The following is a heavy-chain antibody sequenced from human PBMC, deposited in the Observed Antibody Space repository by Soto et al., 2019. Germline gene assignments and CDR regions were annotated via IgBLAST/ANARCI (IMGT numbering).Heavy chain of an antibody. CDR1: GGSISGSSW. CDR2: IYHSGST. CDR3: ARDPGRAVALD. D-gene: IGHD6-19*01. V-gene: IGHV4-4*02. J-gene: IGHJ4*02. Sequence: SETLSLTCAVSGGSISGSSWWSWIRQSPGKGLEWIGEIYHSGSTNYNPSLKSRVSISVDTSKNQFSLEINSVTASDTAIYHCARDPGRAVALDWGEGTLVT.